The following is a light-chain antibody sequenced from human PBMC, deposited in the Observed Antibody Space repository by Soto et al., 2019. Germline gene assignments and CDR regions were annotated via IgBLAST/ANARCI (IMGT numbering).Light chain of an antibody. CDR3: QQRSNWQYT. J-gene: IGKJ2*01. Sequence: EIVLTQSPATLSLSPGERATLSCRASQSVSSYLAWYQQKPGQAPRLLIYDTSNRATGIPARFSGSGSGTDLTLTISGLEPEDFAVYYCQQRSNWQYTFGLGTRLEIK. CDR1: QSVSSY. V-gene: IGKV3-11*01. CDR2: DTS.